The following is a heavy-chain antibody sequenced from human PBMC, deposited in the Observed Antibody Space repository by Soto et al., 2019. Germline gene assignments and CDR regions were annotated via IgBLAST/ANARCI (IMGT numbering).Heavy chain of an antibody. CDR1: GFTFSSYG. CDR2: IWYDGSNK. V-gene: IGHV3-33*01. Sequence: QVQLVESGGGVVQPGRSLRLSCAASGFTFSSYGMHWVRQAPGKGLDCVAVIWYDGSNKYYADSVKGRFTISRDNSKHTLHLQMNSLGGEDTAVSYSQRDPEIAAVDGRLTATGYDYYYYGMDVWVQGTKVTVSS. J-gene: IGHJ6*02. CDR3: QRDPEIAAVDGRLTATGYDYYYYGMDV. D-gene: IGHD6-13*01.